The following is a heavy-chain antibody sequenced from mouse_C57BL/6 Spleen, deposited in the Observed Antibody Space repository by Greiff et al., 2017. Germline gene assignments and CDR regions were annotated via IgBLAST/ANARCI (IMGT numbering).Heavy chain of an antibody. Sequence: EVQGVESGPGMVKPSQSLSLTCTVTGYSITSGYDWHWIRHFPGNKLEWMGYISYSGSTNYNPPLKSRISITHDTSKNHFFLKLNSVTTEDTATYYCARDDGYYNFDYWGQGTTLTVSS. CDR2: ISYSGST. V-gene: IGHV3-1*01. CDR3: ARDDGYYNFDY. J-gene: IGHJ2*01. D-gene: IGHD2-3*01. CDR1: GYSITSGYD.